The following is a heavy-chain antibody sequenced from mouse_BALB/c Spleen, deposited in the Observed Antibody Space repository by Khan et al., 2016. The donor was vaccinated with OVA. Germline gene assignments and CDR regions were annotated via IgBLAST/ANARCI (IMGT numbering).Heavy chain of an antibody. CDR1: GFTFSSFG. J-gene: IGHJ4*01. CDR2: ISSGGSYP. CDR3: ARLYGHSPVGY. Sequence: EVELVESGGALVKPGGSLKLSCAAAGFTFSSFGMSWVRQTPDKRLEWVATISSGGSYPYFPDSVTGRFTISRAIAKNPPYLQLSRLRSEDTAMYYCARLYGHSPVGYWGQGTSVTVSS. D-gene: IGHD1-1*02. V-gene: IGHV5-6*01.